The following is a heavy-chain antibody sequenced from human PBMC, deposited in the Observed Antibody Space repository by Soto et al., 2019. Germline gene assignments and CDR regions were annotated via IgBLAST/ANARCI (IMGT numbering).Heavy chain of an antibody. CDR2: ISTDGSST. Sequence: EVQLVESGGGLVQPGGSLRLSCAASGFTFSSYWMHWVRQAPGKGLAWVSRISTDGSSTTYADSAKGRFTISRDNAKKTLYLQMNSLRAEDTAVYYCARAGLDIWGQGTMVTVSS. CDR1: GFTFSSYW. CDR3: ARAGLDI. J-gene: IGHJ3*02. V-gene: IGHV3-74*01.